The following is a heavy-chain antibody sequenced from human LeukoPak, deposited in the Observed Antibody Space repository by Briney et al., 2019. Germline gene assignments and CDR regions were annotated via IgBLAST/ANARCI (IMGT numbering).Heavy chain of an antibody. V-gene: IGHV3-21*01. J-gene: IGHJ4*02. D-gene: IGHD3-22*01. CDR3: ARLKTYYYDSSGYYYPSFLDY. Sequence: GGSLRLSCAASGFTFSSYSMYWVRQAPGKGLEWVSSISSSSSYIYYADSVKGRFTISRDNAKNSLYLQMNSLRAEDTAVYYCARLKTYYYDSSGYYYPSFLDYWGQGTLVTVSS. CDR2: ISSSSSYI. CDR1: GFTFSSYS.